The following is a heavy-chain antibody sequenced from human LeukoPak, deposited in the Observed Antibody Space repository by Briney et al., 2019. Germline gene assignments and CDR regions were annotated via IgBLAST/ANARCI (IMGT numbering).Heavy chain of an antibody. J-gene: IGHJ4*02. V-gene: IGHV4-61*01. D-gene: IGHD1-1*01. CDR1: GGSISSSISNYY. Sequence: SETLSLTRTVSGGSISSSISNYYWSWIRQPPGKGLEWIGYIYYSGSTNYNPSLKSRVTISVDTSKNQFSLKLSSVTAADTAVYYCARETGYYFDHWGQGTLVTVSS. CDR2: IYYSGST. CDR3: ARETGYYFDH.